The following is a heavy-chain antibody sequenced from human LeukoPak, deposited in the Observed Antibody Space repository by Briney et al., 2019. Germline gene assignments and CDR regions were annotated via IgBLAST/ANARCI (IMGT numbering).Heavy chain of an antibody. D-gene: IGHD5-18*01. CDR3: ASIKRGDIYGYFDF. CDR1: GGSISSHY. CDR2: LYDSVRT. Sequence: SETLSLTCTVSGGSISSHYWSWLRQPPGKGLEWIAYLYDSVRTKDNPSLKGRVTLSADTSKNQHSLRLSSVTAADTAVYYCASIKRGDIYGYFDFWGQGILVTVSS. J-gene: IGHJ4*02. V-gene: IGHV4-59*03.